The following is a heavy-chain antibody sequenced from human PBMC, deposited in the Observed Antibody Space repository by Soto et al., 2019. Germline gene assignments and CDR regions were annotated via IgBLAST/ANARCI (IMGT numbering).Heavy chain of an antibody. Sequence: QVQLQESGPGLVKPSGTLSLTCAASSGSIFTTNWWSWVRQSPGRGLQWIGDIYHSGSPKYNPSLKRRVSISIDKSKDRFCLNLTSVTAADTAVYYCARKPDVATAKVGGGYVFDVWGQGTMVTVSS. D-gene: IGHD3-16*01. V-gene: IGHV4-4*02. CDR1: SGSIFTTNW. J-gene: IGHJ3*01. CDR2: IYHSGSP. CDR3: ARKPDVATAKVGGGYVFDV.